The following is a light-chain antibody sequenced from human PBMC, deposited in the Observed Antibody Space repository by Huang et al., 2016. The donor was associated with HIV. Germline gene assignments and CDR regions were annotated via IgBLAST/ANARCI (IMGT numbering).Light chain of an antibody. V-gene: IGKV3-20*01. CDR1: QTVSNNF. CDR3: HQYGTAVGT. CDR2: AAS. Sequence: EIVLTQSPGTLSLSPGDRATLSCGASQTVSNNFLAWYKNKPGQAPRLLIDAASSRATGIPDRVSGSGSRRDFNLTSNRLEPEDFEVYYCHQYGTAVGTFGEGTKVDVK. J-gene: IGKJ4*01.